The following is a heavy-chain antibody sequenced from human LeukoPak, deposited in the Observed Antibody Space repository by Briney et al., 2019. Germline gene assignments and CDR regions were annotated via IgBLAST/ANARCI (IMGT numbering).Heavy chain of an antibody. Sequence: SETLSLTCTVSGGSISSYYWSWIRQPPGKGLEWIGYIYYTGSTNYNPSLKSRVTISVDTSKNQFSLKLSSVTAADTAVYYCARVVGATFDYWGQGTLVTVSS. CDR2: IYYTGST. CDR3: ARVVGATFDY. CDR1: GGSISSYY. V-gene: IGHV4-59*01. J-gene: IGHJ4*02. D-gene: IGHD1-26*01.